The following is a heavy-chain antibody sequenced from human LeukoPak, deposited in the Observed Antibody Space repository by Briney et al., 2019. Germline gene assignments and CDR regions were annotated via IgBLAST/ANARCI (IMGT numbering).Heavy chain of an antibody. CDR1: GFTFSRYA. CDR2: IANDGRDK. J-gene: IGHJ4*02. Sequence: GGSLRLSCAASGFTFSRYAMHWVRRAPGKGLEWVAVIANDGRDKHSTDSVKGRFTVTRDNAKNTVYLQMNSLRVEDTAVYYCAKDQQIVSAKYYFDSWGQGILVTVSS. V-gene: IGHV3-30*18. CDR3: AKDQQIVSAKYYFDS. D-gene: IGHD1/OR15-1a*01.